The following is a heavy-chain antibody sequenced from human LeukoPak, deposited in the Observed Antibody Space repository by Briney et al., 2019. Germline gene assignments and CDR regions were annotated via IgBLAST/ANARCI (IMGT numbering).Heavy chain of an antibody. CDR1: GYMFSNFFSSYG. CDR3: AREEGWFDP. V-gene: IGHV1-69*13. J-gene: IGHJ5*02. Sequence: ASVTVSCKASGYMFSNFFSSYGITWVRQAPGQGLEWMGGIIPIFGTANYAQKFQGRVTITADESTSTAYMELSSLRSEDTAVYYCAREEGWFDPWGQGTLVTVSS. CDR2: IIPIFGTA.